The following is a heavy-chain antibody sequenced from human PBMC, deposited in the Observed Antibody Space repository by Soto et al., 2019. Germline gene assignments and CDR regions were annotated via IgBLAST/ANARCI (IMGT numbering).Heavy chain of an antibody. Sequence: ASVKVSCKASGYTFTSYYMHWVRQAPGQGLEWMGIINPSGGSTSYAQKFQGRVTMTRDTSTSTVYMELSSLRSEDTAVYYCARDAGDTAMVYYYGMDVWGQGTTVTVSS. CDR3: ARDAGDTAMVYYYGMDV. V-gene: IGHV1-46*01. CDR2: INPSGGST. D-gene: IGHD5-18*01. J-gene: IGHJ6*02. CDR1: GYTFTSYY.